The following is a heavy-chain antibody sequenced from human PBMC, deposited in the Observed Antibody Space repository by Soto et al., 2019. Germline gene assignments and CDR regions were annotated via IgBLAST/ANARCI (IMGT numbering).Heavy chain of an antibody. CDR1: GGSISSYY. J-gene: IGHJ5*02. CDR2: IYYSGST. V-gene: IGHV4-59*12. CDR3: ARVPGP. Sequence: SETLSRTCTVSGGSISSYYWSWIRQPPGKGLEWIGYIYYSGSTNYNPSLKSRVTISVDTSKNQFSLKLSSVTAADTAVYYCARVPGPWGQGTLVTVSS.